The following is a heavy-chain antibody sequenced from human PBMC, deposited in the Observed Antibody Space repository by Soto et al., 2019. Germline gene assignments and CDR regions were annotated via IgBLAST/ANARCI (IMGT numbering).Heavy chain of an antibody. V-gene: IGHV1-2*04. CDR3: ARDFHDYGDSIRRYDWFDS. CDR2: LNPNSGGT. D-gene: IGHD4-17*01. J-gene: IGHJ5*01. Sequence: GASVKVSCKASGYSFTGYYMHWVRQAPGQVLEWMGWLNPNSGGTNYAQKFQGWVTMTRDTSISTAYMELSRLRSDDTAVYYCARDFHDYGDSIRRYDWFDSWGQGTLVTVSS. CDR1: GYSFTGYY.